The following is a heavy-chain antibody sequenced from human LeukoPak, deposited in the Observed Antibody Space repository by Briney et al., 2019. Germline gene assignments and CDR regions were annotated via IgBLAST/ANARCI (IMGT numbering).Heavy chain of an antibody. CDR3: AREYDLVTGLDY. Sequence: GGSLRLSCAASGFTLSTYGMHWVRQAPGKGLEWVTFISYEGTIKRYADSVKGRFAISRDNSKNTLYLQMSSLRVDDTALYYCAREYDLVTGLDYWGQGTLVTVSS. V-gene: IGHV3-30*03. CDR2: ISYEGTIK. CDR1: GFTLSTYG. J-gene: IGHJ4*02. D-gene: IGHD3-9*01.